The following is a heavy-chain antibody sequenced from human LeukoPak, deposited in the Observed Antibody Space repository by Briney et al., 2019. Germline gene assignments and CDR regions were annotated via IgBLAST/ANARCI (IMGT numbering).Heavy chain of an antibody. CDR2: INHSGST. V-gene: IGHV4-34*01. Sequence: SETLSLTCAVYGGSFSGYYWSWIRQPPGKGLEWIGEINHSGSTYSDPSLKSQVTISVDTSKNQFSLKLSSVTAADTAVYYCARRGAAFDIWGQGTMVTVSS. D-gene: IGHD1-26*01. CDR3: ARRGAAFDI. CDR1: GGSFSGYY. J-gene: IGHJ3*02.